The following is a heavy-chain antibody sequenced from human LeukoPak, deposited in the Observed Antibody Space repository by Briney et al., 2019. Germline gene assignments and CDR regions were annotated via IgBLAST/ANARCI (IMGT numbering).Heavy chain of an antibody. J-gene: IGHJ4*02. CDR3: ARHGFSGYDTPSFDY. V-gene: IGHV4-59*08. CDR2: IYYSGTT. Sequence: SETLSLTCIVSGGXMNRYYCSWIRQPPGKGLEWIAYIYYSGTTNYNPSLKSRVTISVDTSKSQFSLNLSSVTAADTAVYYCARHGFSGYDTPSFDYWGQGTLVTVSS. CDR1: GGXMNRYY. D-gene: IGHD5-12*01.